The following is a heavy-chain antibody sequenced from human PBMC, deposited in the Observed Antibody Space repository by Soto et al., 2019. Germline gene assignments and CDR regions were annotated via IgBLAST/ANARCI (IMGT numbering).Heavy chain of an antibody. CDR1: GYTFTGYY. CDR2: INPNSGGT. J-gene: IGHJ4*02. D-gene: IGHD3-3*01. CDR3: ARGVPSGVRCRIFWSGYLPPH. V-gene: IGHV1-2*02. Sequence: ASVKVSCKASGYTFTGYYMHWVRQAPGQGLEWMGWINPNSGGTNYAQKFQGRVTMTRDTSISTAYMELSRLRSDDTAVYYCARGVPSGVRCRIFWSGYLPPHWGQGTLVIVSS.